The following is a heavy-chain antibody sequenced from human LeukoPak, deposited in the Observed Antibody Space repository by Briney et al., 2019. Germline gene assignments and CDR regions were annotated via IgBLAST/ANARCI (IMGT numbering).Heavy chain of an antibody. V-gene: IGHV5-51*01. CDR2: IYPGDSDT. Sequence: GESLKISCKGSGYSFTSYWIGWARPMPGKGLDCMGIIYPGDSDTRYSPSFQGQVTISADKSISTAYLQWSSLKASDTAIYYCARHETGPYFDYWGQGTLVTVSS. CDR3: ARHETGPYFDY. CDR1: GYSFTSYW. D-gene: IGHD1-1*01. J-gene: IGHJ4*02.